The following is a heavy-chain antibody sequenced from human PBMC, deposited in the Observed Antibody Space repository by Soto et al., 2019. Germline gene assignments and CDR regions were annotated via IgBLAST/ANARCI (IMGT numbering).Heavy chain of an antibody. V-gene: IGHV4-61*01. CDR3: ARGPTFYYDSREKVYYLAY. D-gene: IGHD3-22*01. CDR2: IYYSGST. Sequence: SETLSLTCTVSGGSVSSGSYYWSWIRQPPGKGLEWIGYIYYSGSTNYNPSLKSRVTISVDTSKNQFSLKLSSVTAADTAVYYCARGPTFYYDSREKVYYLAYWGQGTLVTVSS. CDR1: GGSVSSGSYY. J-gene: IGHJ4*02.